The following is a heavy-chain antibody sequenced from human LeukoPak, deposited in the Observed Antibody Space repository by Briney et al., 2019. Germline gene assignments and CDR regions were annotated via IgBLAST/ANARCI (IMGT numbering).Heavy chain of an antibody. V-gene: IGHV3-30-3*01. Sequence: GGSLRLSCAASGFTFSSYAMHWVRQAPGKGLEWVAVISYDGSNKYYADSVKGRFTISRDNSKNTLYLQMNSLRAEDTAVYYCARDSSYYFDYWGQGTLVTVSS. D-gene: IGHD6-6*01. CDR3: ARDSSYYFDY. CDR2: ISYDGSNK. CDR1: GFTFSSYA. J-gene: IGHJ4*02.